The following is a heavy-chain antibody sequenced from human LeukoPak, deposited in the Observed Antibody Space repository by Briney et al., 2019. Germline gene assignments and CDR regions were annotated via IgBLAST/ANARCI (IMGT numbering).Heavy chain of an antibody. CDR1: GYTFTSYD. V-gene: IGHV1-8*01. CDR2: MNPNSGNT. CDR3: VRSLVRYYYDSSGYYFDY. Sequence: ASVKVSCKASGYTFTSYDINWVRQATGQGLEWMGWMNPNSGNTGYAQKFQGRVTMTRNTSISTAYMELSSLRSEDTAVYYCVRSLVRYYYDSSGYYFDYWGQGTLVTVSS. J-gene: IGHJ4*02. D-gene: IGHD3-22*01.